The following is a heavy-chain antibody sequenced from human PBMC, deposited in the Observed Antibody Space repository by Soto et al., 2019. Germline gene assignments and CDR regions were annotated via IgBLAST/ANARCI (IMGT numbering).Heavy chain of an antibody. J-gene: IGHJ5*02. V-gene: IGHV1-18*01. Sequence: QVQLVQSGAEVKKPGASVKVSCKASGYTFTSYGISWVRRAPGQGLEWMGWISAYNGNTNYAQKLQGRVTMTTDTSTSTAYMELRSLRSDDTAVYYCARVGRMEWELLRGWFDPWGQGTLVTVSS. CDR1: GYTFTSYG. D-gene: IGHD1-26*01. CDR3: ARVGRMEWELLRGWFDP. CDR2: ISAYNGNT.